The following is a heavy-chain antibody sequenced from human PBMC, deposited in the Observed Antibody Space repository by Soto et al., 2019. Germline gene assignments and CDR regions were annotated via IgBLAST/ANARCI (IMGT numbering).Heavy chain of an antibody. Sequence: VPLVQSGAEVKNPGASVKVYCKASGYTFTSYDMHWVRQAPGQALEWMGIINPSGGSTTYAQKFQVRSTMPRRSSTSTVSMEQSSLKSEDTAVYYCARVGGYSDGGVDYWGQGTLVTVSS. D-gene: IGHD5-18*01. CDR3: ARVGGYSDGGVDY. CDR2: INPSGGST. V-gene: IGHV1-46*01. J-gene: IGHJ4*02. CDR1: GYTFTSYD.